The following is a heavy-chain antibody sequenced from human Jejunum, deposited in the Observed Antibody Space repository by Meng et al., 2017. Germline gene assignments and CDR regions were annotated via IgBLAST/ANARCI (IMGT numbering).Heavy chain of an antibody. CDR3: AKDRSVRGVIDSQDY. Sequence: GESLKTSCASAGFISSNYAMSWGREARGRGLEWGSINTSGGTTYYEASVKGRFTISRDNWKSRLYLQMNSRRAEDTAIYYCAKDRSVRGVIDSQDYWGQGTLVTVSS. V-gene: IGHV3-23*01. CDR2: NTSGGTT. D-gene: IGHD3-10*01. J-gene: IGHJ4*02. CDR1: GFISSNYA.